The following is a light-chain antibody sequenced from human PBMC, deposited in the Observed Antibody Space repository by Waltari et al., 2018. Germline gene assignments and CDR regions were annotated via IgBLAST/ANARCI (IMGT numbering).Light chain of an antibody. CDR3: QQYGSSPLIT. V-gene: IGKV3-20*01. J-gene: IGKJ5*01. CDR2: DPS. CDR1: QSVSSS. Sequence: EIVLTQSPATLSLSPGERATLSCRASQSVSSSLAWYQQKPGQAPRLLIYDPSNRDTGIPARFSGSGSGTDFTLTISRLEPEDFAVYYCQQYGSSPLITFGQGTRLEIK.